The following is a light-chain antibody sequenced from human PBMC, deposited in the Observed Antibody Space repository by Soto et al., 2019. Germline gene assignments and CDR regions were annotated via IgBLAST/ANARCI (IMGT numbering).Light chain of an antibody. CDR2: KVS. J-gene: IGKJ1*01. CDR3: MQGTNWDRV. CDR1: QSLVYSDGNTY. V-gene: IGKV2-30*01. Sequence: DAVMTQSPLSLPVTLGQPASISCRSSQSLVYSDGNTYLNWFQQRPGQSPRRLIYKVSNRDSGVPERFTGSGSGAHFTLKISRVEAEDVGVYYCMQGTNWDRVFGKCTKVDI.